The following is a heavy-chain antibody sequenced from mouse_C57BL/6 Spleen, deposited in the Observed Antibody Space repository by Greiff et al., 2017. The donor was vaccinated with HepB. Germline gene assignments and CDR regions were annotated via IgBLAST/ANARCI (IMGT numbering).Heavy chain of an antibody. J-gene: IGHJ3*01. D-gene: IGHD3-2*02. Sequence: KPGKDLEWFGRYYPGDGDTNYNGKFKGKATLTAYKFSSTAYMQLSSLTSEDFAVYFCARKGQLRPWFAYWGQGTLVTVSA. V-gene: IGHV1-82*01. CDR3: ARKGQLRPWFAY. CDR2: YYPGDGDT.